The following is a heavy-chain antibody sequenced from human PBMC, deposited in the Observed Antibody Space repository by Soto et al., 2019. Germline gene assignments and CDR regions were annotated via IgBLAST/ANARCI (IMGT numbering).Heavy chain of an antibody. CDR1: GFTFSSYA. D-gene: IGHD3-10*01. CDR2: ISGSGGST. CDR3: AKDSLVRGVIIPQYDY. J-gene: IGHJ4*02. Sequence: GGSLRLSCAASGFTFSSYAMSWVRQAPGKGLEWVSAISGSGGSTYYADSVKGRFTISRDNSKNTLYLQMNSLRAEDTAVYYCAKDSLVRGVIIPQYDYWGQGTLVTVSS. V-gene: IGHV3-23*01.